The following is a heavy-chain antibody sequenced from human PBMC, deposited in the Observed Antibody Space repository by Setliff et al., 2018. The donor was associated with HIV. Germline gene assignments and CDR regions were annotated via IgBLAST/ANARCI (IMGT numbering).Heavy chain of an antibody. Sequence: TLSLTCTVSAGSLTSHYWGWIRQPPGKGLEWIGSIFYTGGGIKYNPSLKSRVTISINTSKSQLSLRLESVTPADTAEYYCARGLDSGSYTATYFFDYWGQGTLVTVSS. CDR2: IFYTGGGI. D-gene: IGHD1-26*01. V-gene: IGHV4-59*11. CDR3: ARGLDSGSYTATYFFDY. J-gene: IGHJ4*02. CDR1: AGSLTSHY.